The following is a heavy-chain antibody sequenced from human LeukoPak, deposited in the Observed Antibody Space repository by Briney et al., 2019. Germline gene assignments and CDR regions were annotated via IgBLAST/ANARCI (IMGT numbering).Heavy chain of an antibody. Sequence: GGSLRLSCPTSGFTFIDAWMNWVGRAPGKGRDWVGRIKSRNDGGTTDYAAPVKGRFAISRDDSKSALYLQMNSLETEDTAVYYCTTGRVQGQAVAGTGGFDYWGQGTLVTVSS. CDR3: TTGRVQGQAVAGTGGFDY. CDR1: GFTFIDAW. V-gene: IGHV3-15*01. D-gene: IGHD6-19*01. J-gene: IGHJ4*02. CDR2: IKSRNDGGTT.